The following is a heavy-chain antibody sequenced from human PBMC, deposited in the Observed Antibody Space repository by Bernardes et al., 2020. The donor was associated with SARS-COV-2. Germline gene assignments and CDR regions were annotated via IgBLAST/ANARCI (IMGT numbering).Heavy chain of an antibody. CDR2: IYYSGST. CDR1: GGSISSYY. D-gene: IGHD3-3*01. J-gene: IGHJ6*02. V-gene: IGHV4-59*01. Sequence: SETLSLTCTVSGGSISSYYWSWIRQPPGKGLEWIGYIYYSGSTNYNPSLKSRVTISVDTSKNQFSLKLSSVTAADTAVYYCARVSYDFWSGYSYGMDVWGQGTTVTVSS. CDR3: ARVSYDFWSGYSYGMDV.